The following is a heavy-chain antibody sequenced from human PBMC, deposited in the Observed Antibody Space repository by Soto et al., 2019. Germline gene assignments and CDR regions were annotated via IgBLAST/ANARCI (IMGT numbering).Heavy chain of an antibody. V-gene: IGHV3-53*01. CDR2: IYSGGST. CDR3: ARGARGRDGYNYYYYYGMDV. Sequence: QTGGSLRLSCAASGFTVSSNYMSWVRQAPGKGLEWVSVIYSGGSTYYADSVKGRFTISRDNSKNTLYLQMNSLRAEDTAVYYCARGARGRDGYNYYYYYGMDVWGQGTTVTVSS. D-gene: IGHD2-21*01. J-gene: IGHJ6*02. CDR1: GFTVSSNY.